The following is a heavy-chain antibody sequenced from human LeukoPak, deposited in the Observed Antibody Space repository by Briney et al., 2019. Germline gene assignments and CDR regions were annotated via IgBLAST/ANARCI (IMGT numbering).Heavy chain of an antibody. D-gene: IGHD3-22*01. V-gene: IGHV4-4*07. J-gene: IGHJ3*02. CDR1: GGSISSYY. CDR3: ARRGAMGIVVVHDAFDI. Sequence: PSETLSLTCTVSGGSISSYYWSWIWQPAGKGLEWIGRIYTSGSTNYNPSLKSRVTMSVDTSKNQFSLKLSSVTAADTAVYYCARRGAMGIVVVHDAFDIWGQGTMVTVSS. CDR2: IYTSGST.